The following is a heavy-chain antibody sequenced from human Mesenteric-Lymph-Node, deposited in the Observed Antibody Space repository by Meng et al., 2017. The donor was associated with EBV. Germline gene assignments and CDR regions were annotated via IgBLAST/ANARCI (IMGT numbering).Heavy chain of an antibody. D-gene: IGHD6-19*01. CDR2: ISHSEST. J-gene: IGHJ4*02. V-gene: IGHV4-4*02. Sequence: QLQLRRVGSRLVKPSQTLSLTCAVSSVSVSSGTWWSWVRQPPGKGLEWIGEISHSESTNYNPSLKSRVTISLDKSENQFSLRLTSVTAADTAMYYCAASSGWWRLDYWGQGILVTVSS. CDR3: AASSGWWRLDY. CDR1: SVSVSSGTW.